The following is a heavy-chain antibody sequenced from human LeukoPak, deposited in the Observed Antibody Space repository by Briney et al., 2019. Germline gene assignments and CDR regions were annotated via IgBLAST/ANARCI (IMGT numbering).Heavy chain of an antibody. CDR1: GYTFTGFY. Sequence: GASVKVSCKASGYTFTGFYMHWVRQAPGQGREWMGWINPNSGGTNYAQKFQGRVTMTRDTSISTAYVELSRLRSDDTAVYYCARAQRGITMVRGVYLSDFDYWGQGTLVTVSS. D-gene: IGHD3-10*01. V-gene: IGHV1-2*02. CDR3: ARAQRGITMVRGVYLSDFDY. CDR2: INPNSGGT. J-gene: IGHJ4*02.